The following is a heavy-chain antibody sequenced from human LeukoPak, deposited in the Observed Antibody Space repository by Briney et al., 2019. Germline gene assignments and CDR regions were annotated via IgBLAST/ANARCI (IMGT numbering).Heavy chain of an antibody. Sequence: ASVKVSCKASGGTFSSYAISWVRQAPGQRLEWMGWINAGNGNTKYSQKFQGRVTITRDTSASTAYMELSSLRSEDSAVYYCARVGPSPPNWYFDLWGRGTLVTVSS. D-gene: IGHD3-16*01. CDR2: INAGNGNT. CDR1: GGTFSSYA. V-gene: IGHV1-3*01. J-gene: IGHJ2*01. CDR3: ARVGPSPPNWYFDL.